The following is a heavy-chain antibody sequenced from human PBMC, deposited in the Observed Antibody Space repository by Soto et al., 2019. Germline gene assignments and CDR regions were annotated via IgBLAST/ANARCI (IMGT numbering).Heavy chain of an antibody. CDR2: LYNTGST. Sequence: SETLSLTCTVSGGSISRYYWSWIWQPPGKGLEWIGYLYNTGSTIYNPSLESRVTISVDTSKNQFSLKLNSVTAADTAVYYCARDLWGYCGTDCYPLDVWGPGTTVTVSS. V-gene: IGHV4-59*01. CDR3: ARDLWGYCGTDCYPLDV. CDR1: GGSISRYY. J-gene: IGHJ6*02. D-gene: IGHD2-21*02.